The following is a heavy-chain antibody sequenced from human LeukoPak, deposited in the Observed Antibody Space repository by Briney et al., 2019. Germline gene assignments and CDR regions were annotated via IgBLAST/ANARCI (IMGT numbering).Heavy chain of an antibody. D-gene: IGHD6-19*01. V-gene: IGHV3-23*01. Sequence: PGGSLRLSCAASGFTFSSYAMSWVRQAPGKGLEWVSAISGSGGSTYYADSVKGRFTISRDNSKNTLYLQMNSLRAEDTAVYYCAKAGMDSSGWYFSPNYFDYWGQGTLVTVSS. CDR3: AKAGMDSSGWYFSPNYFDY. J-gene: IGHJ4*02. CDR1: GFTFSSYA. CDR2: ISGSGGST.